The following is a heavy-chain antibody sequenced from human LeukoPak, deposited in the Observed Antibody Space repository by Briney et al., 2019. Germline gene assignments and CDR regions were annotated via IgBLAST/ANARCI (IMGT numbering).Heavy chain of an antibody. CDR3: ARDAVGYRYGIFDY. CDR1: GFTVSSNY. J-gene: IGHJ4*02. V-gene: IGHV3-53*01. CDR2: IYSDGST. D-gene: IGHD5-18*01. Sequence: PGGSLRLSCAVSGFTVSSNYMTWVRQAPGKGLEWVSVIYSDGSTYYADSVKGRFTISRDNSKNTLYLQMNSLRAEDTAVYYCARDAVGYRYGIFDYWGQGTLVTVSS.